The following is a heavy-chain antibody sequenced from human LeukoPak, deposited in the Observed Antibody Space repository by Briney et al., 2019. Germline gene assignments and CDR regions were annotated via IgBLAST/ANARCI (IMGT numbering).Heavy chain of an antibody. Sequence: SETLSLTCAVYGGSFSGYYWSWIRQPPGKGLEWIGEINHSGSTNYNPSLKSRVTISVDTSKNQFSLKLSSVTAADTAVYYCASPGAAGTDWGQGTLVTVSS. CDR1: GGSFSGYY. J-gene: IGHJ4*02. CDR3: ASPGAAGTD. CDR2: INHSGST. V-gene: IGHV4-34*01. D-gene: IGHD6-13*01.